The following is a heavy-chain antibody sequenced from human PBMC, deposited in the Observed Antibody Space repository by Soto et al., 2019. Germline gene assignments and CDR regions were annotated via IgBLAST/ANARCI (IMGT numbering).Heavy chain of an antibody. D-gene: IGHD6-13*01. CDR2: IFQSGST. CDR1: NGSISSGGSS. Sequence: QLQLLESGSGLVKPSQPLSLTCAVSNGSISSGGSSWSWIRQPPGKALEWIGYIFQSGSTYYKSSLKSRVIISLDRSKNQFSLKLNSVTAADTGVYFCARGGSTWYFPGFDPWGQGALVTVS. CDR3: ARGGSTWYFPGFDP. J-gene: IGHJ5*02. V-gene: IGHV4-30-2*01.